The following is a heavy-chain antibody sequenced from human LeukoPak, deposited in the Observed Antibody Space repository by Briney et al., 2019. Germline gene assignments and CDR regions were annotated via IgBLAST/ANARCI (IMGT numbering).Heavy chain of an antibody. V-gene: IGHV1-46*01. CDR3: ARDPSGVGAEGGFDY. J-gene: IGHJ4*02. CDR2: INPSGGST. D-gene: IGHD1-26*01. CDR1: GYTFTSYY. Sequence: ASVKVSCKASGYTFTSYYMHWVRQAPGQGLEWMGIINPSGGSTSYAQKFQGRVTMTRDMSTSTVYMELSSLRSEDTAVYYCARDPSGVGAEGGFDYWGQGTLVTVSS.